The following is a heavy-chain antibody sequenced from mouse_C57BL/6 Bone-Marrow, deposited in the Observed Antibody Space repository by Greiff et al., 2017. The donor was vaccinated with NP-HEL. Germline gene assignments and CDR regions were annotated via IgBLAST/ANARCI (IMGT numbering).Heavy chain of an antibody. J-gene: IGHJ4*01. CDR3: AGRGWDYAMDY. V-gene: IGHV1-61*01. D-gene: IGHD3-2*02. CDR2: IYPSDSET. CDR1: GYTFTSYW. Sequence: QVQLQQPGAELVRPGSSVKLSCKASGYTFTSYWMDWVKQRPGQGLEWIGNIYPSDSETHYNQKFKDKATLTVDKSSSTAYMQLSSLTSEDSAVYYCAGRGWDYAMDYWGQGTSVTVSS.